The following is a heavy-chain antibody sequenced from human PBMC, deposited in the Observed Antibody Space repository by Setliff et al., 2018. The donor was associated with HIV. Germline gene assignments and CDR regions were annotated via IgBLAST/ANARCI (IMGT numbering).Heavy chain of an antibody. CDR1: GYTFTSYA. CDR3: ATDNGPSYSMDI. V-gene: IGHV1-2*02. D-gene: IGHD2-21*01. J-gene: IGHJ6*02. Sequence: ASVKVSCKASGYTFTSYAIHWVRQAPGQGLEWMGWINPNSGGTNYEQKFQGRVTMTRDTSISTAYMELSRLRSEDTAIYFCATDNGPSYSMDIWGQGTTVTVSS. CDR2: INPNSGGT.